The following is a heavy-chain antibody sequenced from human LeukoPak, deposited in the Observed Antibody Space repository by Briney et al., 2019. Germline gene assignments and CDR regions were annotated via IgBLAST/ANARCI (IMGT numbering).Heavy chain of an antibody. Sequence: GGSLRLSCAASGFTFSSYGMHWVRQAPGKGLEWVANIKQDGSEKYYVDSVKGRFTISRDNAKNSLYLQMNSLRAEDTAVYYCARDTPYYYDSSGYRYWGQGTLVTVSS. D-gene: IGHD3-22*01. V-gene: IGHV3-7*01. CDR2: IKQDGSEK. J-gene: IGHJ4*02. CDR3: ARDTPYYYDSSGYRY. CDR1: GFTFSSYG.